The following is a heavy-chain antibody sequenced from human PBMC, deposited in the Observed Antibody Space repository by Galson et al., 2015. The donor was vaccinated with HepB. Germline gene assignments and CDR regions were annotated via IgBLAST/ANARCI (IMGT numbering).Heavy chain of an antibody. CDR1: GFTFSTSA. CDR2: ISGSGDAT. D-gene: IGHD5-12*01. Sequence: SLRLSCAASGFTFSTSAMSWVRQAPGKGLEWVPGISGSGDATYYADSVKGRFTISRDNFKDTLSLQINTLRAEDTAVYYCAKDPGYSGCFHSWGQGTLVTVSS. J-gene: IGHJ4*02. V-gene: IGHV3-23*01. CDR3: AKDPGYSGCFHS.